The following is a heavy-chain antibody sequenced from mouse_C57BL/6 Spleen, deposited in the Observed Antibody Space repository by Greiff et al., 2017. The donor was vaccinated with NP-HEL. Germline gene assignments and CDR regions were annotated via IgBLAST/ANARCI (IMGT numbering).Heavy chain of an antibody. CDR3: TRERTYDSNVAWFAY. D-gene: IGHD2-5*01. V-gene: IGHV5-9-1*02. Sequence: EVQVVESGEGLVKPGGSLKLSCAASGFTFSSYAMSWVRQTPEKRLEWVAYISSGGDYIYYADTVKGRFTISRDNARNTLYLQMSSLKSEDTAMYYCTRERTYDSNVAWFAYWGQGTLVTVSA. J-gene: IGHJ3*01. CDR1: GFTFSSYA. CDR2: ISSGGDYI.